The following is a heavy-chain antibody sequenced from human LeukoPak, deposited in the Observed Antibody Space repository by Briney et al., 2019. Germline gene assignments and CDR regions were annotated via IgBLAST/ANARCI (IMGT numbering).Heavy chain of an antibody. CDR2: VYHSGRS. J-gene: IGHJ4*02. D-gene: IGHD4-17*01. CDR3: TRIPAYGDYYFDY. Sequence: SETLSLTCTVSGGSISSSSYYWGWIRQPPGKGLEWIGNVYHSGRSYYNSALKSRVTISVDTSKNQFSLNLRSVTAADTAFYYCTRIPAYGDYYFDYWGQGILVTVSS. CDR1: GGSISSSSYY. V-gene: IGHV4-39*07.